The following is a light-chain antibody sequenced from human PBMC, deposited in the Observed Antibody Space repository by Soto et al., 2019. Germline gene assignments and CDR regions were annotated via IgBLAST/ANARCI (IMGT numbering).Light chain of an antibody. CDR3: SSYAGSNNPRVV. J-gene: IGLJ2*01. Sequence: QSALTQPPSASGSPGQSVTISCTGTSSDVGGYNYVSWYQQHPGKAPKLMIYEVSKRPSGVPDRFSGSKSGNTASLTVSGLQAEDEADYYRSSYAGSNNPRVVFGGGTQLTVL. V-gene: IGLV2-8*01. CDR2: EVS. CDR1: SSDVGGYNY.